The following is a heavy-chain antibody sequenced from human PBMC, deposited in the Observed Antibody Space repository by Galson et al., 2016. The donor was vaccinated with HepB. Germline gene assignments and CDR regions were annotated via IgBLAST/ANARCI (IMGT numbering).Heavy chain of an antibody. Sequence: SLRLSCAASGFTVSNNYMIWFRQVPGKGLEWVSSITGSGGDTYYVDSVKGRFSISRDNSKNTLYLQMNNVRAEDTAVYYCAKDEFRGESGSHQGSYFGMNVWGQGTTVTVSS. J-gene: IGHJ6*02. D-gene: IGHD3-10*01. CDR2: ITGSGGDT. CDR3: AKDEFRGESGSHQGSYFGMNV. V-gene: IGHV3-23*01. CDR1: GFTVSNNY.